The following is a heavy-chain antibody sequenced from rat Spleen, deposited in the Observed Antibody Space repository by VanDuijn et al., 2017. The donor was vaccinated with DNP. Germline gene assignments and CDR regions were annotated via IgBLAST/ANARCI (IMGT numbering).Heavy chain of an antibody. D-gene: IGHD1-7*01. J-gene: IGHJ4*01. CDR3: ATNRQAYGYSHALDA. CDR1: GFSFSDYN. V-gene: IGHV5S10*01. CDR2: IFCDGSRT. Sequence: EVQLVESGGSLVQPGRSLKLSCAASGFSFSDYNMAWVRQAPKKGLEWFATIFCDGSRTYYRDSVKGRFPISRDDTQRTLYLQMDSLRSEDTATYYCATNRQAYGYSHALDAWGQGTSVTVSS.